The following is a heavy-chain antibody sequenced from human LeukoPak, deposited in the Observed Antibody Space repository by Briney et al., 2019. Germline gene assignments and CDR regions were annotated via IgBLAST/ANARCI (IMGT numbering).Heavy chain of an antibody. Sequence: ASVKVSCKASGYTSIDYYIHWVRQAPGQGLEWMGRINPNSGGSNYAQNFQGRVTMTRDTSISTAYMELSRLRSDDTAVYYCARDLPSTSNWELDYWGQGTLVTVSS. J-gene: IGHJ4*02. D-gene: IGHD7-27*01. V-gene: IGHV1-2*06. CDR1: GYTSIDYY. CDR3: ARDLPSTSNWELDY. CDR2: INPNSGGS.